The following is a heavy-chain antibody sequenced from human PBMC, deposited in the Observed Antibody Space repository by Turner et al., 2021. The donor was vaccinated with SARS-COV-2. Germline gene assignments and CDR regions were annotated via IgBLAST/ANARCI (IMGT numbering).Heavy chain of an antibody. V-gene: IGHV3-21*01. CDR1: GFTFSSYS. J-gene: IGHJ3*02. CDR2: ISSSGSYI. Sequence: EVQLVESGGGLVTPGRSLRLPCAAAGFTFSSYSMNWVRQAPGKGLEWVSCISSSGSYIYYAGSVKGRFTISRDNAKNSLYLKMNSLRAEDTAVYYCARWDNYYDSSGYYPDAFDIWGQGTMVTVSS. D-gene: IGHD3-22*01. CDR3: ARWDNYYDSSGYYPDAFDI.